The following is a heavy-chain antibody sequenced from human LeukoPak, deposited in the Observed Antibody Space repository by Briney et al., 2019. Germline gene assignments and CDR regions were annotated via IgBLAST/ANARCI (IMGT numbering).Heavy chain of an antibody. CDR2: IYPGDSDT. CDR1: GYIFTSYW. V-gene: IGHV5-51*01. J-gene: IGHJ5*02. CDR3: ARLIPGYSSTWYNWFDP. D-gene: IGHD6-13*01. Sequence: GESLKISCKGSGYIFTSYWIGWVRQMPGKGLEWMGIIYPGDSDTRYSPSFQGQVTISADKSISTAYLQWSSPKASDTAMYHCARLIPGYSSTWYNWFDPWGQGTLVTVSS.